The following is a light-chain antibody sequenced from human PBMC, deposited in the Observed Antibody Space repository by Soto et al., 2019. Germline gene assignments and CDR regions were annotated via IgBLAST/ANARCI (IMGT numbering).Light chain of an antibody. Sequence: DIQMTQSPSSLSASVGDRVTISCRASQIISTYLNWYQQKPGKAPNLLIYAASILQSGVPSRFSGTGSGTEFSLTISSLQPEDFATYFCQQSYSTPRTFGQGTKVDIK. J-gene: IGKJ1*01. CDR2: AAS. CDR3: QQSYSTPRT. V-gene: IGKV1-39*01. CDR1: QIISTY.